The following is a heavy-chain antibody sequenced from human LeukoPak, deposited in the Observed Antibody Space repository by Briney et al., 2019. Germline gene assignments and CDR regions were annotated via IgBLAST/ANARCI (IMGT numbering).Heavy chain of an antibody. CDR2: ISSSSSNI. V-gene: IGHV3-48*01. CDR3: AREITPSPYYFDY. CDR1: GFTFTSYS. J-gene: IGHJ4*02. Sequence: PGGSLKLSCEASGFTFTSYSMNWVRQAPGQGLEWVSYISSSSSNIYYADSVKGRFTISRDNAKNSLYLQMNSLRPDDTAVYYCAREITPSPYYFDYWGQGTLVTVSS.